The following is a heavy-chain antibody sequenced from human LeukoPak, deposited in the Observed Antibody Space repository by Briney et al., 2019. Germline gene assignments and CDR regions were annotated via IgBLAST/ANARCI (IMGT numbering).Heavy chain of an antibody. CDR1: GGSITSDY. Sequence: SETLSLTCTVSGGSITSDYWSWIRQPPGKGLEWIAYIRYSGTTNYNPSLKSRVTISLDTSKNQFSLKVSSVTAADTAVYYCARHGTTGTNLNWFDPWGQGTLVTVSS. CDR2: IRYSGTT. J-gene: IGHJ5*02. D-gene: IGHD1-1*01. V-gene: IGHV4-59*01. CDR3: ARHGTTGTNLNWFDP.